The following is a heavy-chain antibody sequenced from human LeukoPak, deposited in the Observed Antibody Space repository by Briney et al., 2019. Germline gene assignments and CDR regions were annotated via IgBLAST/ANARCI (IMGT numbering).Heavy chain of an antibody. CDR1: GFTFSSYS. CDR3: ARAPRFGSGWSNFDY. CDR2: ISSSSSTI. V-gene: IGHV3-48*01. D-gene: IGHD6-19*01. Sequence: GGSLRLSCAASGFTFSSYSMNWVRQAPGKGLEWVSYISSSSSTIYYADSVKGRFTISRDNAKNSLYPQMNSLRAEDTAVYYCARAPRFGSGWSNFDYWGQGTLVTVSS. J-gene: IGHJ4*02.